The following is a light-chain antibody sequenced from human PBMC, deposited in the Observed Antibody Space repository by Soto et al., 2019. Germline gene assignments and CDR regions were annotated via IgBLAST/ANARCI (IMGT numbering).Light chain of an antibody. CDR2: DVS. CDR1: SSDVGSYNY. CDR3: ISYTSDDVRYV. V-gene: IGLV2-14*01. Sequence: QSALTQPASVSGSPGQSITISCTGTSSDVGSYNYVSWHQQHPGKAPKVLIYDVSNRPSGVSNRFSGSKSGNTASLTISGLQSEDEADYYCISYTSDDVRYVFGTGTKLTVL. J-gene: IGLJ1*01.